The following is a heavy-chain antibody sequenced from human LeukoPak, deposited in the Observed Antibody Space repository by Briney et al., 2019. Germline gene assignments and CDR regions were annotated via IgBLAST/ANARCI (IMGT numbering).Heavy chain of an antibody. CDR2: FNYSGSI. J-gene: IGHJ3*02. V-gene: IGHV4-59*01. D-gene: IGHD6-19*01. CDR1: GGSISSYY. Sequence: PSETLSLTCTVSGGSISSYYWSWIRQPPGTGLEWIGYFNYSGSINYNPSRKSRVTFSVDTSKNQFSLKLNSVTAADTAVYYCARKKGSGWDSWAFDIWGQGTMVTVSS. CDR3: ARKKGSGWDSWAFDI.